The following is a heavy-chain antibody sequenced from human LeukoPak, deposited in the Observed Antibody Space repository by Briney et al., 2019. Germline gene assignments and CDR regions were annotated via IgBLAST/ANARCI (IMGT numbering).Heavy chain of an antibody. Sequence: GGSLRLSWAASGFTVSSNYMSWVRQAPGEGLEWVSVIYSGGSTYYADSVKGRFTISRDNSKNTLYLQMNSLRAEDTAVYYCARDQGTNEDYWGQGTLVTVSS. D-gene: IGHD1-1*01. J-gene: IGHJ4*02. CDR1: GFTVSSNY. CDR3: ARDQGTNEDY. CDR2: IYSGGST. V-gene: IGHV3-66*01.